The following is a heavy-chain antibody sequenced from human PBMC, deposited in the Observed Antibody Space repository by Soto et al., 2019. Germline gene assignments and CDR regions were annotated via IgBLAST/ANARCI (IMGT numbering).Heavy chain of an antibody. V-gene: IGHV1-3*01. J-gene: IGHJ5*02. CDR1: GYTFTSYG. Sequence: ASVKVSCKASGYTFTSYGIHWVRQAPGQRLEWMGWINAGNGNTKYSQKFQGRVTITRDTSASTAYMELSSLRSEDTAVYYCARDIPGYCSGGSCYSTPNWFDPWGQGTLVTVSS. CDR2: INAGNGNT. D-gene: IGHD2-15*01. CDR3: ARDIPGYCSGGSCYSTPNWFDP.